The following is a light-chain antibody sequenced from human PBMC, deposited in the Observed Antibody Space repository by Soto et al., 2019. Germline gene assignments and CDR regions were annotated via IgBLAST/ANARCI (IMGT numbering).Light chain of an antibody. Sequence: SALTQPASVSGSPGQSITISFTGTSSDVGGYNYVSWYQQHPGKAPKLMIYDVSNRPSGVSNRFSGSKSGNTASLTISGLQAEDEADYYCRSYTSSSTLGVFGTGTKLTVL. CDR2: DVS. CDR1: SSDVGGYNY. CDR3: RSYTSSSTLGV. V-gene: IGLV2-14*01. J-gene: IGLJ1*01.